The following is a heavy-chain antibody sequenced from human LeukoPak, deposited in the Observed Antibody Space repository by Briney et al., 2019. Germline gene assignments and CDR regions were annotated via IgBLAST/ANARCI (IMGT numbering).Heavy chain of an antibody. D-gene: IGHD5-18*01. CDR3: TRVGGYSYGYFDY. CDR2: IRSKAYGGTT. Sequence: GGSLRLSCTTSGFTFDVYGMSWVRQAPGKGLEWVSFIRSKAYGGTTEYAASVKGRFTISRDDSKSIAYLQMNSLKTEDTAVYYCTRVGGYSYGYFDYWSQGTLVTVSS. V-gene: IGHV3-49*04. CDR1: GFTFDVYG. J-gene: IGHJ4*02.